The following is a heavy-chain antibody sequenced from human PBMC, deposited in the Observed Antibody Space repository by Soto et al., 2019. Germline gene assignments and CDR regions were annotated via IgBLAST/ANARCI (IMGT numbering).Heavy chain of an antibody. CDR1: GGSISSGGYY. Sequence: LSLTCTVSGGSISSGGYYWSWIRQHPGKGLEWIGYIYYSGSTYYNPSLKSRVTISVDTSKNQFSLKLSSVTAADTAVYYCARVPGIAAAGPFYYYYGMDVWGQGTTVTVSS. CDR3: ARVPGIAAAGPFYYYYGMDV. CDR2: IYYSGST. J-gene: IGHJ6*02. D-gene: IGHD6-13*01. V-gene: IGHV4-31*03.